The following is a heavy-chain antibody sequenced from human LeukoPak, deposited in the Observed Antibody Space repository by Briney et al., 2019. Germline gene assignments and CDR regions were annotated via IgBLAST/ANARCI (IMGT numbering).Heavy chain of an antibody. V-gene: IGHV4-30-4*08. CDR3: ASTTIFGVVTDDNWFDP. Sequence: SETLSLTCTVSGGSISSGDYYWSWIRQPPGKCLEWIGYIYYSGSTYYNPSLKSRVTISVDTSKNQFSLKLSSVTAADTALYYCASTTIFGVVTDDNWFDPWGQGTLVTVSS. CDR2: IYYSGST. J-gene: IGHJ5*02. D-gene: IGHD3-3*01. CDR1: GGSISSGDYY.